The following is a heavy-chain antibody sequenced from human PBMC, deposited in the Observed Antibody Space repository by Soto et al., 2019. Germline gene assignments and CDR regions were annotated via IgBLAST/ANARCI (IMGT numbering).Heavy chain of an antibody. Sequence: GESLKISCKGSGYSFSTYWIGWGRPMPGKGLEWMGIIYPGDSDTRYSPSFQGQVTISADKSISTAYLQWSSLKASDTAMYYCARHFAVRGVITHPLYSGQGTLVTVSS. CDR3: ARHFAVRGVITHPLY. J-gene: IGHJ4*02. CDR1: GYSFSTYW. D-gene: IGHD3-10*01. V-gene: IGHV5-51*01. CDR2: IYPGDSDT.